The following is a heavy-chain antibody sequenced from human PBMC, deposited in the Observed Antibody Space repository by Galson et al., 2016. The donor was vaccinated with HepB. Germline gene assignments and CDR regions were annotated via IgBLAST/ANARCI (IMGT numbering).Heavy chain of an antibody. CDR3: AKDRWLQFPEY. D-gene: IGHD5-24*01. J-gene: IGHJ4*02. CDR1: EFTFSSYG. CDR2: ISYDGSTK. Sequence: SLRLSCAASEFTFSSYGMHWVRQAPGKGLEWVALISYDGSTKYYADSVKGRFIISRDNSKDTLYLQMNSLRVEDTAMYYCAKDRWLQFPEYWGQGTLVTVSS. V-gene: IGHV3-30*18.